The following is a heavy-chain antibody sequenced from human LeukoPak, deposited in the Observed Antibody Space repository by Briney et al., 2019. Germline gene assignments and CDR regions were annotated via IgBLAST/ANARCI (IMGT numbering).Heavy chain of an antibody. CDR2: IYPGDSDT. CDR1: GYSFTSYW. Sequence: GESLKISCKGSGYSFTSYWIGWGRQMPGKGLASPGIIYPGDSDTRYSPSFQGQVTISADKSISTAYLQWSSLKASDTAMYYCASKGIAAADAYFDYWGQGTLVTVSS. J-gene: IGHJ4*02. V-gene: IGHV5-51*01. CDR3: ASKGIAAADAYFDY. D-gene: IGHD6-13*01.